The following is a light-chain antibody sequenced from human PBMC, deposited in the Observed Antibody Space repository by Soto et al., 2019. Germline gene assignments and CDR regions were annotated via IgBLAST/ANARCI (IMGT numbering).Light chain of an antibody. V-gene: IGKV3-11*01. Sequence: MVLTQSPATLSLSPLEIATLSFMASQSVSSYLAWYQQKPGQAPRLLIYDASNRATGIPARFSGSGSGTDFTLTISRLEPEDFAVYYCQQRSNWPRITFGQGTRLEIK. J-gene: IGKJ5*01. CDR2: DAS. CDR3: QQRSNWPRIT. CDR1: QSVSSY.